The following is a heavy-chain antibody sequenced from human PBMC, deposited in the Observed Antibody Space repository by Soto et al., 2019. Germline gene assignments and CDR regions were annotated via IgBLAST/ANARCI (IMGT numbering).Heavy chain of an antibody. CDR3: ARGSPYDILTGYNWYYFDY. J-gene: IGHJ4*01. CDR1: GFTFSEYY. CDR2: ISSSVSTL. D-gene: IGHD3-9*01. Sequence: AGGSLRLSCAASGFTFSEYYMTWIRQAPGKGLEWVSYISSSVSTLYYADSVKGRFTISRDNAKSSLYLQMNSLRAEDTAIYYCARGSPYDILTGYNWYYFDYWAMEPWSPSPQ. V-gene: IGHV3-11*01.